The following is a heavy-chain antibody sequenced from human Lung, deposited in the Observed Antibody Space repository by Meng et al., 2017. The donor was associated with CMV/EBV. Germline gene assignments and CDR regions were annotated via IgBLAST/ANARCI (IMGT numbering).Heavy chain of an antibody. Sequence: ESXKISXTASGFTFSTYAMSWVRQAPGKGLEWVSGISGSGVSTYYADSVKGRFTISRDNSKNTLYLQMNSLRAEDTAVYYCAKDDKPTKYIVVVPAAGDYWGQGTLVXVSS. CDR2: ISGSGVST. J-gene: IGHJ4*02. V-gene: IGHV3-23*01. D-gene: IGHD2-2*01. CDR3: AKDDKPTKYIVVVPAAGDY. CDR1: GFTFSTYA.